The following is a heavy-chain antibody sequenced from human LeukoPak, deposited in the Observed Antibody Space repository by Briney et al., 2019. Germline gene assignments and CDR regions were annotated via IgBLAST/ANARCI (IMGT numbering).Heavy chain of an antibody. J-gene: IGHJ4*02. D-gene: IGHD4-17*01. CDR1: GYTFTGYY. V-gene: IGHV1-2*02. CDR3: ARDPGYGDYDTYFDY. Sequence: ASVKVSCKASGYTFTGYYMHWVRQAPGQGLEWMGWINPNSGGTNYAQKFQGRVTMTRDTSISTAYMELSRLRSDDTAVYYCARDPGYGDYDTYFDYWGQGTLVTVSS. CDR2: INPNSGGT.